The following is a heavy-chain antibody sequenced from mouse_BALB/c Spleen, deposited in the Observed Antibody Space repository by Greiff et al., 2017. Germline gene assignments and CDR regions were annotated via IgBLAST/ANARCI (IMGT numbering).Heavy chain of an antibody. Sequence: VMLVESGPGLVAPSQSLSITCTVSGFSLTGYGVNWVRQPPGKGLEWLGMIWGDGSTDYNSALKSRLSISKDNSKSQVFLKMNSLQTDDTARYYCAREGYYGSSYAMDYWGQGTSVTVSS. CDR3: AREGYYGSSYAMDY. D-gene: IGHD1-1*01. J-gene: IGHJ4*01. CDR1: GFSLTGYG. V-gene: IGHV2-6-7*01. CDR2: IWGDGST.